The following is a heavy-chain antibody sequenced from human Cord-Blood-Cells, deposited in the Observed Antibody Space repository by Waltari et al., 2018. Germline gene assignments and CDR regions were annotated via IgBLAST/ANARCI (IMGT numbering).Heavy chain of an antibody. CDR1: GYTPPDLS. D-gene: IGHD2-2*01. Sequence: QVQLVQSGAEVKKPGASVKVSCKVSGYTPPDLSMHWVRQAPGKGLEWMGGFDPEDGETIYAQKFQGRVTMTEDTSTDTAYMELSSLRSEDTAVYYCATDTSSLLYYGMDVWGQGTTVTVSS. CDR3: ATDTSSLLYYGMDV. V-gene: IGHV1-24*01. J-gene: IGHJ6*02. CDR2: FDPEDGET.